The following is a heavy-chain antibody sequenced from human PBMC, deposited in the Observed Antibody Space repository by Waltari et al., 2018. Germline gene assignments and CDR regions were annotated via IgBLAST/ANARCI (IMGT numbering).Heavy chain of an antibody. CDR2: VSPIFGTAP. V-gene: IGHV1-69*12. D-gene: IGHD3-16*01. J-gene: IGHJ5*02. CDR3: ARRQLGGAFDP. CDR1: GGTFGSYA. Sequence: QVQLVQSGAEVRKPGSSVKVSCKASGGTFGSYAITWVRQAPGEGLEWMGGVSPIFGTAPNYAQKFQGRLTITADESTATVYMDLSSLRSDDTAVYYCARRQLGGAFDPWGQGTLVSVSS.